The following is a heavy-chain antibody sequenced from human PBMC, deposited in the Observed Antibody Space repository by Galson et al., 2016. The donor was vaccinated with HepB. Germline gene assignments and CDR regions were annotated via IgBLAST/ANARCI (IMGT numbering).Heavy chain of an antibody. Sequence: SLRLSCAAPGFTFDDYTMHWVRQAPGKGLEWVSLISWDGGSTYYADSVKGRFTISRDNSKNSLYLQMSSLRTEDTALYYCAKDRRSGRTDYYYYTYYYYYGMDVWGQGTTVTVSS. J-gene: IGHJ6*02. CDR2: ISWDGGST. D-gene: IGHD3-3*01. CDR1: GFTFDDYT. CDR3: AKDRRSGRTDYYYYTYYYYYGMDV. V-gene: IGHV3-43*01.